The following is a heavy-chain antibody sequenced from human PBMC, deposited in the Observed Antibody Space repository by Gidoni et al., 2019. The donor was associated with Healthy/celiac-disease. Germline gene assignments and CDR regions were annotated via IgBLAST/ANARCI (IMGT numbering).Heavy chain of an antibody. CDR2: ISWNSGSI. J-gene: IGHJ4*02. CDR3: AKADVDTAMDYYFDY. V-gene: IGHV3-9*01. D-gene: IGHD5-18*01. CDR1: GFTCDAYA. Sequence: VQLVESGGGGVQPGRSLRLSCASSGFTCDAYARHWVRQAPGKGLGWVSGISWNSGSIGYADSVKGRFTISRDNAKNSLYLQMNSLRAEDTALYYCAKADVDTAMDYYFDYWGQGTLVTVSS.